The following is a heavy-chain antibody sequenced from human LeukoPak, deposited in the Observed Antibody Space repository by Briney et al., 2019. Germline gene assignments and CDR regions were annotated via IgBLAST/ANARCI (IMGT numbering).Heavy chain of an antibody. Sequence: GGSLRLSCAASGFTFSSYWMSWVRQAPGKGLEWVANIKQDGSEKYYVDSVKGRFTISRDNAKNSLYLQMNSLRAEDTAVYYCASGWSTYYFDYWGQGTLVTVSS. CDR2: IKQDGSEK. CDR1: GFTFSSYW. CDR3: ASGWSTYYFDY. J-gene: IGHJ4*02. V-gene: IGHV3-7*01. D-gene: IGHD6-19*01.